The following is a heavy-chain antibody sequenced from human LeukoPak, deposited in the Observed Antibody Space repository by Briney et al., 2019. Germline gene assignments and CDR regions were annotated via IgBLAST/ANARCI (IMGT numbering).Heavy chain of an antibody. J-gene: IGHJ4*02. CDR2: ISSSSSYI. Sequence: PGGSLRLSCAASGFTFSSYSMNWVRQAPGKGLEWVSSISSSSSYIYYADSVKGRFTISRENAKNSLYLQMNSLRAEDTAVYYCARDRGYSYGAPTFNNWGQGTLVTVSS. D-gene: IGHD5-18*01. CDR1: GFTFSSYS. V-gene: IGHV3-21*04. CDR3: ARDRGYSYGAPTFNN.